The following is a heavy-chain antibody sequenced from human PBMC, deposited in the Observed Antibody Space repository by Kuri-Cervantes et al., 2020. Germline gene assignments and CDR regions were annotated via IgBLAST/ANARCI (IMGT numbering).Heavy chain of an antibody. J-gene: IGHJ6*03. Sequence: ASVKVSCKASGYTFTSYYMHWVRQAPGQGLEWMGWINTNTGNPTYAQGFTGRFVFSLDTSVSTAYLQICSLKAEDTAVYYCARADSSSYYYYMDVWGKGTTVTVSS. D-gene: IGHD6-6*01. CDR1: GYTFTSYY. V-gene: IGHV7-4-1*01. CDR3: ARADSSSYYYYMDV. CDR2: INTNTGNP.